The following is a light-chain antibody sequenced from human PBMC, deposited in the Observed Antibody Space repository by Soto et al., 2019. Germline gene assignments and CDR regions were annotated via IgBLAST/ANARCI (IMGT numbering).Light chain of an antibody. CDR2: AAS. CDR1: RSISSY. V-gene: IGKV1-39*01. J-gene: IGKJ1*01. CDR3: QQSYSIPWT. Sequence: DIQMTQSPSSLSASVGDRVTITCRASRSISSYLNWYQQKPGKAPKVLIYAASSLQSGVPSRFSGSGSGTDFTLTISSLQPEDFATYYCQQSYSIPWTFGQGTKVEMK.